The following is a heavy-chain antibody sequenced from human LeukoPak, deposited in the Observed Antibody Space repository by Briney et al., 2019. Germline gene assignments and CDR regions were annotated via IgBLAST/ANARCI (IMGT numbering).Heavy chain of an antibody. V-gene: IGHV3-33*01. Sequence: GGSLRLSCAASGFTFSSYGMHWVRQAPGKGLESVAAIWYDGSNRYYADSVKGRFTISRDNSKNTLYLQMNSLRAEDTAVYYCARIQYSSGWGAFDYWGQGTLVTVSS. CDR2: IWYDGSNR. D-gene: IGHD6-19*01. J-gene: IGHJ4*02. CDR3: ARIQYSSGWGAFDY. CDR1: GFTFSSYG.